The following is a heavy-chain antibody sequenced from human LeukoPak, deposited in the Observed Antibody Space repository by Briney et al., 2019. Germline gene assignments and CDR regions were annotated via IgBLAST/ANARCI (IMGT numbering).Heavy chain of an antibody. CDR1: GDRFTSYW. V-gene: IGHV5-51*01. CDR2: IYPGDYDS. D-gene: IGHD6-19*01. J-gene: IGHJ4*02. Sequence: GESLKISCKGYGDRFTSYWVAWVRQMPVRGLEWMGIIYPGDYDSRYSLSFEGQVTISADKSISTAYLRWSSLKASDTAMYYCARMTSDWYLDYWGQGTLVTVSS. CDR3: ARMTSDWYLDY.